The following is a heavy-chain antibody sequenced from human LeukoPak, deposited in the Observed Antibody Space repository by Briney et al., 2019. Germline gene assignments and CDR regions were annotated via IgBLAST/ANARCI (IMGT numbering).Heavy chain of an antibody. CDR2: ISGSGGST. V-gene: IGHV3-23*01. J-gene: IGHJ4*02. CDR3: AKSRYFDWLPDY. Sequence: GGSLRLSCAASGFTFSSYAMSWVRQAPGKGLEWVSAISGSGGSTYYADSVKGRFTISRDNSKNSLYLQMNSLRAEDTALYYCAKSRYFDWLPDYWGQGTLVTVSS. D-gene: IGHD3-9*01. CDR1: GFTFSSYA.